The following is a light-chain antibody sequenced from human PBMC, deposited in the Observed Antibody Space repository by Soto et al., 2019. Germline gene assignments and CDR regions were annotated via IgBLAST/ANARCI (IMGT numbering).Light chain of an antibody. V-gene: IGKV1-17*01. J-gene: IGKJ1*01. Sequence: DIQRTQSPSSLSASVGDRVTITCRASQGIRNDLDWYQQKPAKAPERQIYAASSLQSGVPSRLSVSGSGTEFTLTLSSLQAEDFATYYCLQYNTFPLPFRQRTEVEIK. CDR1: QGIRND. CDR2: AAS. CDR3: LQYNTFPLP.